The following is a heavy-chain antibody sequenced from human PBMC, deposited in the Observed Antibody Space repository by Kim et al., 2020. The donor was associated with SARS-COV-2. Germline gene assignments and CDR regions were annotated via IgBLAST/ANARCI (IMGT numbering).Heavy chain of an antibody. J-gene: IGHJ6*02. D-gene: IGHD6-19*01. CDR3: APKGGYSSGWYSIYYYGMDV. Sequence: GRFTISRENSKNTLYLQMNSLRAEDTAVYYCAPKGGYSSGWYSIYYYGMDVWGQGTTVTVSS. V-gene: IGHV3-23*01.